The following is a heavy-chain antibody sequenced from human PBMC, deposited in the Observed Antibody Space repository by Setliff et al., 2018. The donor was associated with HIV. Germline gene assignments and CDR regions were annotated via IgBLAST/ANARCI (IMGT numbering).Heavy chain of an antibody. CDR1: GFTFSSYA. CDR2: ISGSAGST. J-gene: IGHJ6*02. V-gene: IGHV3-23*01. D-gene: IGHD6-13*01. CDR3: AKCNNPGYSSSWYNYYGMDV. Sequence: GGSLRLSCAASGFTFSSYAMSWVRQAPGKGLEWVSVISGSAGSTYYADSVKGRFTISRDNSKNTLYLQMNSLRAEDTAVYYCAKCNNPGYSSSWYNYYGMDVWGQGTTVTVSS.